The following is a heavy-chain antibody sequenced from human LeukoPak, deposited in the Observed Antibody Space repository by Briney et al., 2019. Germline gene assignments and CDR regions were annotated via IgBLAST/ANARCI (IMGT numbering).Heavy chain of an antibody. CDR2: IRTSGDST. CDR1: GFTLSDYS. Sequence: GGSLRLSCAASGFTLSDYSINWVRQAPGKGLEWVSGIRTSGDSTYYADSVKGRFTISRDNSRDTLNLQMNSLRAEDTAVYYCAKGLFDSSGYSEHFDYWGQGTQVTVSS. D-gene: IGHD3-22*01. V-gene: IGHV3-23*01. CDR3: AKGLFDSSGYSEHFDY. J-gene: IGHJ4*02.